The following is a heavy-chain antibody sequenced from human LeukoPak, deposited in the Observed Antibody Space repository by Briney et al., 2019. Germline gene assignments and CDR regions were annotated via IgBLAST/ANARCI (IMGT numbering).Heavy chain of an antibody. Sequence: GGSLRLSCAASGFTFSGYAMSWVRQAPGKGLEWVSAISGSGGSTYYADSVKGRFTISRDNSKNTLYLQMNSLRAEHTAVYYCAKDRAYYYDSSGYHPFDYWGQGTLVTVSS. CDR1: GFTFSGYA. V-gene: IGHV3-23*01. D-gene: IGHD3-22*01. CDR3: AKDRAYYYDSSGYHPFDY. CDR2: ISGSGGST. J-gene: IGHJ4*02.